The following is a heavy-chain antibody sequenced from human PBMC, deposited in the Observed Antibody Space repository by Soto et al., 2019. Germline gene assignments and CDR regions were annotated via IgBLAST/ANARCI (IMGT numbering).Heavy chain of an antibody. CDR3: ATDVLRFLESSYYYYGMDV. Sequence: EVQLVESGGGLVQPGVSLRLSCAASGFTFSSYSMNWVRQAPGKGLEWVSYISSSSSTIYYADSVKGRFTISRDNAKNSLYLQMNSLRDEDTAVYYCATDVLRFLESSYYYYGMDVCGQGTTVTVSS. CDR2: ISSSSSTI. V-gene: IGHV3-48*02. CDR1: GFTFSSYS. J-gene: IGHJ6*02. D-gene: IGHD3-3*01.